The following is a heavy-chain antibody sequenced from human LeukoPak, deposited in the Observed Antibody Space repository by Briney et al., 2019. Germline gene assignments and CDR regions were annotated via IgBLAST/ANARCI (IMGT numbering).Heavy chain of an antibody. CDR3: ARGQQLVNDYYGMDV. CDR1: GGTFSSYA. V-gene: IGHV1-69*13. Sequence: ASVKVSCKASGGTFSSYAISWVRQAPGQGLEWMGGIIPIFGTANYAQKFQGRVTITADESTSTAYMELSSLRSEDTAVYYCARGQQLVNDYYGMDVWGQGPRSPSP. J-gene: IGHJ6*02. D-gene: IGHD6-13*01. CDR2: IIPIFGTA.